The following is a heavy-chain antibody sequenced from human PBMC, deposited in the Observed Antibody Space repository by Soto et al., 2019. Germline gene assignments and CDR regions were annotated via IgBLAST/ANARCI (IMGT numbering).Heavy chain of an antibody. Sequence: EASVKVSCKASGGTLSSCAISWVRQAPGQGLEWMGGIIPIFGTANYAQKFQGRVTITADESTSTAYMELSSLRSEDTAVYYCARADYYDSSGYYTHWGQGTLVTVSS. CDR3: ARADYYDSSGYYTH. V-gene: IGHV1-69*13. D-gene: IGHD3-22*01. CDR1: GGTLSSCA. J-gene: IGHJ4*02. CDR2: IIPIFGTA.